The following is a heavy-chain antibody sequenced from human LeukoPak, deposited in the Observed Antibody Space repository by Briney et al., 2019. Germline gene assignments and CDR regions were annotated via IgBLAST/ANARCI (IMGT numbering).Heavy chain of an antibody. CDR1: GGSISSSSYY. J-gene: IGHJ6*03. V-gene: IGHV4-39*01. CDR3: ARHTYYDIPLHMDV. Sequence: PSETLSLTCTVSGGSISSSSYYWGWIRQPPGKVLEWIGSIYYSGSTYYNPSRKSRVTISVDTSKNRFSLKLSSVTAADTAVYYCARHTYYDIPLHMDVWGKGTTVTISS. D-gene: IGHD3-9*01. CDR2: IYYSGST.